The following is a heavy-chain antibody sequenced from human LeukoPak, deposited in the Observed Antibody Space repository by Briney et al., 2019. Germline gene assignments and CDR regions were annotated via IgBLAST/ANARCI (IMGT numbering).Heavy chain of an antibody. CDR1: GFTFSSYE. Sequence: GGSLRLSCAASGFTFSSYEMNWVRQAPGKGLEWVSYISSSGSTIYYADSVKGRFTISRDNAKNSLYLQMNSLRAEDTAVYYCARGDYYYDNSGYQLASWGLDVWGKGTTVTVSS. D-gene: IGHD3-22*01. CDR3: ARGDYYYDNSGYQLASWGLDV. V-gene: IGHV3-48*03. J-gene: IGHJ6*04. CDR2: ISSSGSTI.